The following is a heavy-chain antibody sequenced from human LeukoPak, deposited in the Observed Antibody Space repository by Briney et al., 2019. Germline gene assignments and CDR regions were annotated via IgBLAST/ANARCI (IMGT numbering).Heavy chain of an antibody. D-gene: IGHD2-15*01. Sequence: GSLRLSCAASRFTFRNYGMHWVRQAPGKGLEWVAVIWYDGSNKYYVDSVEGRFTVSRDNPKNTLYLQMNSLRVEDTAIYYCARDRGWPAVHFDLWGQGTLVTVPS. CDR2: IWYDGSNK. CDR1: RFTFRNYG. J-gene: IGHJ4*02. CDR3: ARDRGWPAVHFDL. V-gene: IGHV3-33*01.